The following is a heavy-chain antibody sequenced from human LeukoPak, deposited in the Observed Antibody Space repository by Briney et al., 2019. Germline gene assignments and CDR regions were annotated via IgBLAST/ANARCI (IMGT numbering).Heavy chain of an antibody. CDR3: ARDAVDTANAV. Sequence: GGSLRLSCAASGFTFGSPWMHWVRQAPGKGLVWVSRINSDGSATAYADSVKGRFTISRDNAKNTLYLQMNSLRAEDTAVYYCARDAVDTANAVWGQGTTVTVSS. CDR2: INSDGSAT. CDR1: GFTFGSPW. D-gene: IGHD5-18*01. J-gene: IGHJ6*02. V-gene: IGHV3-74*01.